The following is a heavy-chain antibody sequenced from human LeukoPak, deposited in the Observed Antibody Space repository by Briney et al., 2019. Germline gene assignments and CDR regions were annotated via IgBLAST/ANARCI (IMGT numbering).Heavy chain of an antibody. CDR3: ARGYYSDTSGYYYVIY. D-gene: IGHD3-22*01. V-gene: IGHV1-2*02. J-gene: IGHJ4*02. CDR1: GYTFTGYY. CDR2: INPNSGGT. Sequence: ASVKVSCKSSGYTFTGYYMHWVRQAPGQGLEWMGWINPNSGGTNYAQKSQGRVTMTRDTSISTAYMELSRLRSDDTAVYYCARGYYSDTSGYYYVIYWGQGTLVTVSS.